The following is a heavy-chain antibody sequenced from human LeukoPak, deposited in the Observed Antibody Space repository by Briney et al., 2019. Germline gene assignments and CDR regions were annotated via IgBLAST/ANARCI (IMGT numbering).Heavy chain of an antibody. D-gene: IGHD3-10*01. V-gene: IGHV3-73*01. Sequence: GGSLRLSCAASGFTFSGSAMHWVRQASGKGLEWVGRIRSKVNNYATAYAASVKGRFTISRDESKNTAYLQMNSLKTEDTAVYYCAKDLGLRAYHYYGMDVWGQGTTVTVSS. CDR1: GFTFSGSA. J-gene: IGHJ6*02. CDR3: AKDLGLRAYHYYGMDV. CDR2: IRSKVNNYAT.